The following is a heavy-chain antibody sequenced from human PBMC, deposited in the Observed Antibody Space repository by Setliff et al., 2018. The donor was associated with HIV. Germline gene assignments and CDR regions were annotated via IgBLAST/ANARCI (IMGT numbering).Heavy chain of an antibody. J-gene: IGHJ4*02. CDR2: IYTSGST. CDR1: GGSISSGSYY. V-gene: IGHV4-61*02. Sequence: LSLTCTVSGGSISSGSYYWSWIRQPAGKGLEWIGCIYTSGSTNYNPSLKSRVTISVDTSKNQFSLKLSSVTAADTAVYYCARSRGRWQLVIYYWGQGTLVTVSS. CDR3: ARSRGRWQLVIYY. D-gene: IGHD6-6*01.